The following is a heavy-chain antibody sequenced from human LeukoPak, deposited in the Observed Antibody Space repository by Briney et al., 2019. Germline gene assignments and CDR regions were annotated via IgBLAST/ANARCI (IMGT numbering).Heavy chain of an antibody. J-gene: IGHJ6*03. CDR1: GFTFSSYA. CDR2: ISSNGGST. Sequence: GGSLRLSCAASGFTFSSYAMHWVRQAPGKGLEYVSAISSNGGSTYYANSVKGRFTISGDNSKNTLYLQMGSLRAEDMAVYYCARGISGSYGYYYYYYMDVWGKGTTVTVSS. D-gene: IGHD1-26*01. V-gene: IGHV3-64*01. CDR3: ARGISGSYGYYYYYYMDV.